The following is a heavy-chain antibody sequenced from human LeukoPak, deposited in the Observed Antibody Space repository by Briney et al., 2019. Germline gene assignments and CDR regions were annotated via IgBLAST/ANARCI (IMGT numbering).Heavy chain of an antibody. CDR3: AKVPAGNKVEY. V-gene: IGHV3-23*01. Sequence: GGSLRLSCAASGFTFSSYAMSWVRQAPGKGLEWVSGISISGGSTDYADSVKGRFTISRDNSKNTLYLQMNSLRAEDTAVYYCAKVPAGNKVEYWGQGTLVTVSS. CDR2: ISISGGST. CDR1: GFTFSSYA. D-gene: IGHD6-19*01. J-gene: IGHJ4*02.